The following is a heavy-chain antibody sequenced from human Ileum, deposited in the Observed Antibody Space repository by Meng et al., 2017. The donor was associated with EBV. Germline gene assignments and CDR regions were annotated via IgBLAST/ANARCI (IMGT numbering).Heavy chain of an antibody. D-gene: IGHD1-14*01. CDR2: IYHSGIT. Sequence: VLWHESGQGLVKPSGTLSLTCAVSGGSISSSNWWSWVRQPPGKGLEWIGKIYHSGITIYNPSLKSRVTMSVDNSKNQFSLKLNSMTAADTAVYYCARDPTGGEDHQRVWGQGTLVTVSS. J-gene: IGHJ4*02. CDR1: GGSISSSNW. CDR3: ARDPTGGEDHQRV. V-gene: IGHV4-4*02.